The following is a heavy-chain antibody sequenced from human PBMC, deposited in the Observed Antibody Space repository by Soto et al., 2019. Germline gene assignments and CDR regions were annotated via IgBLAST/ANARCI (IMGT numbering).Heavy chain of an antibody. CDR3: ARAGGSSSVGGNGFDC. CDR1: GFTFSDYY. V-gene: IGHV3-11*06. Sequence: QVQVVESGGGLVKPGGSLRLSCAASGFTFSDYYMSWIRQAPGKGLEWVSYISSGSSYTSYADSVKGRFSISRDNAKDSLYLQMPTLRPEETVVYYCARAGGSSSVGGNGFDCWGLGTLVTVST. J-gene: IGHJ4*02. D-gene: IGHD6-6*01. CDR2: ISSGSSYT.